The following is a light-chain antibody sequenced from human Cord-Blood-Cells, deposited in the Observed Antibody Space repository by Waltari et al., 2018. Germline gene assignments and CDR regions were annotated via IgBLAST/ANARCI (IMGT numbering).Light chain of an antibody. J-gene: IGKJ2*01. Sequence: DIQMTQSPSTLSASVGDRVPITCRASQSISSWLAWYQQKPGKAPKLLIYDASSLESGVPSRFSGSGSGTEFTLTSSSLQPDDFATYYCQQYNSYSFGQGTKLEIK. V-gene: IGKV1-5*01. CDR1: QSISSW. CDR2: DAS. CDR3: QQYNSYS.